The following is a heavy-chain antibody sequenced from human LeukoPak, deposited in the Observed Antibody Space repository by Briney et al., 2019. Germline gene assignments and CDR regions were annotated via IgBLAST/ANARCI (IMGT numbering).Heavy chain of an antibody. Sequence: SVKVSSKASGGTFIIYAISWVRQAPGQGLEWMGRIIPILGIANYAQKFQGRVTITADKSTSTAYMELSSLRSEDTAVYYCAGAPGGYFDYWGQGTLVTVSS. V-gene: IGHV1-69*04. CDR1: GGTFIIYA. CDR2: IIPILGIA. D-gene: IGHD1-26*01. CDR3: AGAPGGYFDY. J-gene: IGHJ4*02.